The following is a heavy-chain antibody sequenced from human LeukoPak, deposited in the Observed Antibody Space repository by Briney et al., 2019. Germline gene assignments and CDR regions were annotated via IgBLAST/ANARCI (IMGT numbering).Heavy chain of an antibody. D-gene: IGHD3-22*01. Sequence: SETLSLTCTVSGGSISSYYWSWIRQPPGKGLEWIGYIYYSGSTNYNPSLKSRVTISVDTSKNQFSLKLSSVTAADTAVYYCASQLTDYYDSSGYIKTWGQGTPVTVSS. J-gene: IGHJ5*02. CDR1: GGSISSYY. CDR3: ASQLTDYYDSSGYIKT. CDR2: IYYSGST. V-gene: IGHV4-59*01.